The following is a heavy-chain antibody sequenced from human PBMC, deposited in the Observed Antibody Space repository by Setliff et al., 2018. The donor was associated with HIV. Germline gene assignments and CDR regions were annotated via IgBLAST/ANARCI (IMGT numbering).Heavy chain of an antibody. J-gene: IGHJ3*02. CDR2: LLYDGSDD. Sequence: GGSLRLSCAASGFTFRSYAMHWVRQAPGKGLEWVAKLLYDGSDDFYSDSVKGRFTISRDNSKDMLYLQMNSLRTEDTAVYYCTKVRLSATIAVAFHIWGQGTMVTVSS. CDR3: TKVRLSATIAVAFHI. CDR1: GFTFRSYA. D-gene: IGHD6-19*01. V-gene: IGHV3-30*02.